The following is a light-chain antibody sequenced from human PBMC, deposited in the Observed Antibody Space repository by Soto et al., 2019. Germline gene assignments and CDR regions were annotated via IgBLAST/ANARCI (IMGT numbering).Light chain of an antibody. CDR2: EVD. CDR1: SSDVGGYNF. J-gene: IGLJ2*01. V-gene: IGLV2-8*01. CDR3: SSYAGSTVV. Sequence: QSALTQPPSASGSPGQSVTISCIGTSSDVGGYNFVSWYQHHPGKAPKFMIYEVDKRPSGVPDRFSGSKSDNTASLTVSGLQPEDEADYYCSSYAGSTVVFGGGTKLTVL.